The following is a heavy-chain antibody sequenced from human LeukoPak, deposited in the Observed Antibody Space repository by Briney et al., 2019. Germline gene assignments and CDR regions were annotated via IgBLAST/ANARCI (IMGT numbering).Heavy chain of an antibody. Sequence: SETLSLTCAVYGGSFSAYYWSWIRQPPGKGLEWIGEINHSGSTNYNPSLKSRATISVDTSKNQFSLKLSSVTAADTAVYYCASRIAVAGTSWYFDLWGRGTLVTVSS. V-gene: IGHV4-34*01. CDR3: ASRIAVAGTSWYFDL. D-gene: IGHD6-19*01. J-gene: IGHJ2*01. CDR1: GGSFSAYY. CDR2: INHSGST.